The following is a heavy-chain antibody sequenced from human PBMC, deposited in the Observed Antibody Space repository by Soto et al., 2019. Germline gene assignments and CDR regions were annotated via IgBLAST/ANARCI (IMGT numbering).Heavy chain of an antibody. CDR3: ARPHWQPAYLERFDF. D-gene: IGHD1-1*01. CDR2: ISAYNGDT. CDR1: GDTFTSHG. Sequence: ASGKVSCKTSGDTFTSHGISWVRWAPGRGLEWMGWISAYNGDTKYAQRVQDRVSMTTDTSTATAYIELRSLRFDDTAIYFCARPHWQPAYLERFDFWAHGTPVTVSX. V-gene: IGHV1-18*04. J-gene: IGHJ4*01.